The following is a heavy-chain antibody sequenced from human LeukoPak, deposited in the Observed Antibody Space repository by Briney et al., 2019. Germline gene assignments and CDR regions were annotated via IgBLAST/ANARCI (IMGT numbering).Heavy chain of an antibody. CDR3: ARVLAIFGLDTTDFYMDV. CDR2: TSGSI. J-gene: IGHJ6*03. D-gene: IGHD3/OR15-3a*01. Sequence: PSETLSLTCAVSGASISSHYWSWIRQPPGKGLEWIGYTSGSISDNPSLKSRVAVSVDPSQNQVSLSLTSVTAADTAVYYCARVLAIFGLDTTDFYMDVWGKGTTVPVSS. V-gene: IGHV4-59*11. CDR1: GASISSHY.